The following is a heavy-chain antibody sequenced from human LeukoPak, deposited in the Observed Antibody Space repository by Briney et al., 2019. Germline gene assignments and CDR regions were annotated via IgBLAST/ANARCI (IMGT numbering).Heavy chain of an antibody. CDR1: GFTFSSYS. V-gene: IGHV3-21*01. CDR2: ISSSSSYI. CDR3: ARIYCSSISCHFDY. J-gene: IGHJ4*02. Sequence: PGGSLRLSCAASGFTFSSYSMNWVRQAPGKGLEWVSSISSSSSYIYYADSVKGRFTISRDNAKNSLYLQMNSLRAGDTAVYYCARIYCSSISCHFDYWGQGTLVTVSS. D-gene: IGHD2-2*01.